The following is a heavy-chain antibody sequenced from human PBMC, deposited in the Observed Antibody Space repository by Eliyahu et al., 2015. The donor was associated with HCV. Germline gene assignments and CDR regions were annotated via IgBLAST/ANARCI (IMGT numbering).Heavy chain of an antibody. CDR1: GFNIXNXX. CDR2: VGPAGDT. Sequence: EVQLVESGGGFAQPGGSLRLSCAASGFNIXNXXMPWVRQATGKSLEWVSAVGPAGDTFYPGSVQGPFTISRDNARNSLFLQMNSLRAGDTAVYFCARGGGHSSGFYNYYGLDVWGRGTTVTVSS. CDR3: ARGGGHSSGFYNYYGLDV. J-gene: IGHJ6*04. D-gene: IGHD3-22*01. V-gene: IGHV3-13*01.